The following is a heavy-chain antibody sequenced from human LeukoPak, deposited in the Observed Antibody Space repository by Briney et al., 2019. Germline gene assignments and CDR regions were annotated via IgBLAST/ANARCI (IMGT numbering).Heavy chain of an antibody. CDR2: ISAYNGNT. CDR3: ARDRRYSSSWYAPSGAEYFQH. Sequence: ASVKLSCKPSGYIFTSYGLSWVRHAPRQGLEWMGWISAYNGNTNYAQKLQGRVTMTTDTSTSTAYMELRSLRSDDTAVYYCARDRRYSSSWYAPSGAEYFQHWGQGTLVTVSS. V-gene: IGHV1-18*01. D-gene: IGHD6-13*01. CDR1: GYIFTSYG. J-gene: IGHJ1*01.